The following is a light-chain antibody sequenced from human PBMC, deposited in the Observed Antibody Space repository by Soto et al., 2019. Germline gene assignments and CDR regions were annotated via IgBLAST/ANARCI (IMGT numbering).Light chain of an antibody. CDR3: QQYNSYPWT. V-gene: IGKV1-5*01. CDR2: DAS. Sequence: DIQMTQSPSTLSASIGDRVTITCRASESIRTWLAWYQHKPGKAPKFLIYDASSLESGVPSRFSGSGSGTEFTLTISSLPPDDFATYYCQQYNSYPWTFGQGTKVDI. J-gene: IGKJ1*01. CDR1: ESIRTW.